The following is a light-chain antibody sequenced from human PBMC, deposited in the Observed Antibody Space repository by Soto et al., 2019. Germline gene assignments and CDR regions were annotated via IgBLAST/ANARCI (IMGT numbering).Light chain of an antibody. V-gene: IGKV3D-20*02. J-gene: IGKJ5*01. CDR3: QQRSNWPL. CDR1: QTISTN. CDR2: GAS. Sequence: EIVMTQSPGTLSLSPGERATLSCRAGQTISTNLAWYQHKPGQAPRLLIYGASSRATGIPDRFSGSGSGTDFTLTISRLEPEDSAVYYCQQRSNWPLFGQGTRLEI.